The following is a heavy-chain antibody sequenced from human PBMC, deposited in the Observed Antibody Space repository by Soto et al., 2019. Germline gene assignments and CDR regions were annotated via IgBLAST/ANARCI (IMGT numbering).Heavy chain of an antibody. CDR3: AGVANFTISHMDV. CDR2: IYPGDPVT. V-gene: IGHV5-51*01. CDR1: GYSFTYYW. D-gene: IGHD3-3*01. J-gene: IGHJ6*02. Sequence: GESLKISCKGSGYSFTYYWIGWVRQMPGKGLEWVGIIYPGDPVTRYSPFFQGQVTISPDKSISTAYLQWSSLKASNTARYYCAGVANFTISHMDVWGQGTTVTVSS.